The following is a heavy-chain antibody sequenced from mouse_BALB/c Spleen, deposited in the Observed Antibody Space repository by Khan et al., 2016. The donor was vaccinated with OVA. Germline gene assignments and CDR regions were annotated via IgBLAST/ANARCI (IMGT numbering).Heavy chain of an antibody. D-gene: IGHD2-14*01. CDR3: ARGGYSAFAY. CDR1: GYTLTDYI. J-gene: IGHJ3*01. V-gene: IGHV1-77*01. Sequence: QVQLQQSGPELVKPGASLKVSCKASGYTLTDYIIGWVKQSTRQGLEWIGDIFPGSDIPYYNEKFKDKATLTVDKSANTAYMQLSSLTSEDSADYVCARGGYSAFAYWGQGTLVTVSA. CDR2: IFPGSDIP.